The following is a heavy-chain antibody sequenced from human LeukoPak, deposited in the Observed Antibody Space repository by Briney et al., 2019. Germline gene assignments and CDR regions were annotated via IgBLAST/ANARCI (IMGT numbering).Heavy chain of an antibody. J-gene: IGHJ4*02. D-gene: IGHD1-26*01. V-gene: IGHV3-7*01. CDR1: GFTFSSYW. Sequence: GGSLRLSCAASGFTFSSYWMSWVLQAPGKGREWVANIKQDGSEKYYVDSVKGRFTISRDNAKNSLYLQMNSLRAEDTAVYYCARGIVGDAFDYWGQGTLVTVSS. CDR2: IKQDGSEK. CDR3: ARGIVGDAFDY.